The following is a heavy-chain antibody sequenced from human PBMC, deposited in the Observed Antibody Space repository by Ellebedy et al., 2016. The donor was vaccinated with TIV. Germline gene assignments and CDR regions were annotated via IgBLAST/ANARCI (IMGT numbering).Heavy chain of an antibody. D-gene: IGHD6-13*01. J-gene: IGHJ5*01. CDR1: GGSISDTTCY. CDR3: ARQQIADGRLSWFNS. V-gene: IGHV4-39*01. Sequence: SETLSLTXTVSGGSISDTTCYWGWIRQSPGKGLEWIGSIYYSGVTFYNPSLKSRVTISRDTSKTQFSLKLTSVIAADTAVYYCARQQIADGRLSWFNSWGQGTLVTVSS. CDR2: IYYSGVT.